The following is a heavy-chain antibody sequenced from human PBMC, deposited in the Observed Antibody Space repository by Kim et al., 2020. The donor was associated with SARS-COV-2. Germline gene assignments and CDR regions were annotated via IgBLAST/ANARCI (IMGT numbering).Heavy chain of an antibody. Sequence: GGSLRLSCAASGFTFDDYAMHWVRQAPGKGLEWVSGISWNSGSIGYADSVKGRFTISRDNAKNSLYLQMNSLRAEDTALYYCAKDFVVGSSWGYYYGIDVWGQGTTVTVSS. V-gene: IGHV3-9*01. J-gene: IGHJ6*02. CDR3: AKDFVVGSSWGYYYGIDV. D-gene: IGHD6-13*01. CDR2: ISWNSGSI. CDR1: GFTFDDYA.